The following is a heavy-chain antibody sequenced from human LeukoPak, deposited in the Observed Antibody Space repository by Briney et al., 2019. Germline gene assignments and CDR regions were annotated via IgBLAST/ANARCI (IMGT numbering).Heavy chain of an antibody. CDR1: GYTFTNFG. Sequence: ASVKISCKTYGYTFTNFGISWVRQAPGQGLEWMGWISAYNGNTNYAQNLQGRVTMTTDTSTSTAYMELRSLRSDDTAVYYCARRAYCGGDCSFDYWGQGTLVTVSS. CDR2: ISAYNGNT. CDR3: ARRAYCGGDCSFDY. V-gene: IGHV1-18*01. D-gene: IGHD2-21*02. J-gene: IGHJ4*02.